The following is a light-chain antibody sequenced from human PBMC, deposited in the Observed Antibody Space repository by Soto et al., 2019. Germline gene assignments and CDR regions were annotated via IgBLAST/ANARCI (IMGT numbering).Light chain of an antibody. Sequence: EVLLTQSPGPLSLYSGERATLSCGASQSVINSYLACYQNKPGQAPRLLLYGASSRATGIPERFSGSGSGTDFTLTISSLENEDSALYYGQQRNNWPQTFGRGTKVDIK. CDR1: QSVINSY. V-gene: IGKV3D-20*02. CDR2: GAS. CDR3: QQRNNWPQT. J-gene: IGKJ1*01.